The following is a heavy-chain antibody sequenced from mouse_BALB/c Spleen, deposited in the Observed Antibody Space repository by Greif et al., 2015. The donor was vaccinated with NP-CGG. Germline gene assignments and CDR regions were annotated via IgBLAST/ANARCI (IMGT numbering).Heavy chain of an antibody. CDR1: GYTFSSYW. V-gene: IGHV1-9*01. D-gene: IGHD1-1*01. J-gene: IGHJ4*01. CDR3: ARYYGSSYDAMDY. Sequence: QVQLQQSGAELMKPGASVKISCKATGYTFSSYWIEWVKQRPGHGLEWIGEILPGSGSTNYNEKFKGKATFTADTSSNTAYMQLSSLTSEDSAVYYCARYYGSSYDAMDYWGQGTSVTVSS. CDR2: ILPGSGST.